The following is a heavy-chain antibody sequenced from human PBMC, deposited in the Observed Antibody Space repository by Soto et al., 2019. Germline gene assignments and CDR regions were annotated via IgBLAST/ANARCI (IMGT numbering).Heavy chain of an antibody. D-gene: IGHD6-19*01. V-gene: IGHV4-31*03. CDR3: ARDLLYSSGLAYFDY. CDR1: GGSISSGGYY. J-gene: IGHJ4*02. CDR2: IYYSGST. Sequence: SETLSLTCTVSGGSISSGGYYWSWIRQHPGKGLEWIGYIYYSGSTYYNPSLKSRVTISVDTSKNQFSLKLSSVTAADTAVYYCARDLLYSSGLAYFDYWGQGTLVTVSS.